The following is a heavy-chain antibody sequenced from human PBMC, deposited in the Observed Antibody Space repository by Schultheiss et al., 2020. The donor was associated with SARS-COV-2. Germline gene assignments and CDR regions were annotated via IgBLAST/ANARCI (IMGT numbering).Heavy chain of an antibody. CDR1: GGTFSSFA. Sequence: SVKVSCKASGGTFSSFAISWVRQAPGQGLEWMGGITPILGTANYAQKFQGRVTITADESTSTAYMELSSLRSEDTAVYYCATRAHIVVVPAAYYYYGMDVWGQGTTVTVSS. V-gene: IGHV1-69*13. D-gene: IGHD2-2*01. CDR2: ITPILGTA. CDR3: ATRAHIVVVPAAYYYYGMDV. J-gene: IGHJ6*02.